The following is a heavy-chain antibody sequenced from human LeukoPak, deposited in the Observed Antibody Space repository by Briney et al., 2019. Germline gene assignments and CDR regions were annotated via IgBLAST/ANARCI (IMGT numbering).Heavy chain of an antibody. Sequence: PSETLSLTCTVSGGSISSSSYYWSWIRQPAGKGLEWIGRIYTSGSTTYNPSLKSRVTISVDTSKNQSSLILSSVTATDTALYYCTRGVTAAGHFDYWGQGTLVTVSS. V-gene: IGHV4-61*02. CDR1: GGSISSSSYY. CDR2: IYTSGST. J-gene: IGHJ4*02. CDR3: TRGVTAAGHFDY. D-gene: IGHD6-13*01.